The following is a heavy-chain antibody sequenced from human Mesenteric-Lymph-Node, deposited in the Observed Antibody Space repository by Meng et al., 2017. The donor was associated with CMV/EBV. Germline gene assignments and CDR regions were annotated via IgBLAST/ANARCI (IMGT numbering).Heavy chain of an antibody. CDR3: AKGYKWELQYDFDY. D-gene: IGHD1-26*01. Sequence: ASGFTFSSYARSWVRQAPGKGLEWVSAISGSGGSTYYADSVKGRFTISRDNSKNTLYLQMNSLRAEDTAVYYCAKGYKWELQYDFDYWGQGTLVTVSS. J-gene: IGHJ4*02. V-gene: IGHV3-23*01. CDR2: ISGSGGST. CDR1: GFTFSSYA.